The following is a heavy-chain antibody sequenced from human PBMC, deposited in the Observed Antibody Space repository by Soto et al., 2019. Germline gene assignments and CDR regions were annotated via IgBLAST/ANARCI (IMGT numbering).Heavy chain of an antibody. V-gene: IGHV3-48*02. D-gene: IGHD6-19*01. CDR1: GFTFSSYS. Sequence: EVQLVESGGGLVQPGGSLRLSCAASGFTFSSYSMNWVRQAPGKGLEWVSYISSSSSTIYYADSVKGRFTISRDNAKNPLYLQMNSLRDEDTSVYYWAREEKGCDYWGQGTLVTVS. J-gene: IGHJ4*02. CDR2: ISSSSSTI. CDR3: AREEKGCDY.